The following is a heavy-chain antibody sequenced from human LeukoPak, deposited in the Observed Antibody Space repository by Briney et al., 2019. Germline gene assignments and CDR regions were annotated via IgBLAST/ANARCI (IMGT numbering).Heavy chain of an antibody. J-gene: IGHJ4*02. CDR3: ARGTTGTTDYFDY. Sequence: ASVKVSCKASGYTFTGYYKHWVRQAPGQGLEWMGWINPNSGGTNYAQKFQGRVTMTRDTSISTAYMELSRLRSDDTAVYYCARGTTGTTDYFDYWGQGTLVTVSS. D-gene: IGHD1-1*01. V-gene: IGHV1-2*02. CDR2: INPNSGGT. CDR1: GYTFTGYY.